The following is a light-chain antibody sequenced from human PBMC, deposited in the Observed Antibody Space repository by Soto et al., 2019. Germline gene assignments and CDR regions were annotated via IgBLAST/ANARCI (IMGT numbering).Light chain of an antibody. J-gene: IGKJ2*01. CDR3: QQYGSSPPYT. V-gene: IGKV3-20*01. CDR1: QSVSGNY. Sequence: EIVLTQYPGTLSLSPGERATLSCRASQSVSGNYLAWYQQKPGQSPRLLIYGSSDRANGIPARFSGSGSGTDFTLTITRVEPEDFAVYYCQQYGSSPPYTFGQGTKLEIK. CDR2: GSS.